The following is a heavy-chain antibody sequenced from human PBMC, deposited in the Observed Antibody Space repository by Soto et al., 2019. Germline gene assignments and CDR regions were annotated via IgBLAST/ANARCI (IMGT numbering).Heavy chain of an antibody. CDR2: ISYDGSNK. Sequence: QVQLVESGGGVVQPGRSLRLSCAASGFTFSSYAMHWVRQAPGKGLEWVAVISYDGSNKYYADSVKGRFTISRDNSKNTLYLQMNSLRGEDTAVYYCARDLLGYCSGGSCYSVLGYWGQGTLVTVSS. CDR1: GFTFSSYA. J-gene: IGHJ4*02. D-gene: IGHD2-15*01. CDR3: ARDLLGYCSGGSCYSVLGY. V-gene: IGHV3-30-3*01.